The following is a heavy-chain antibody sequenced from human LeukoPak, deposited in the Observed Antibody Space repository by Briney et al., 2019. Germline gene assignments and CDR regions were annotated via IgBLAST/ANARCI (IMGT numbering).Heavy chain of an antibody. CDR2: MNPNSGNT. D-gene: IGHD3-22*01. J-gene: IGHJ6*02. V-gene: IGHV1-8*01. CDR1: GYTITSYD. Sequence: ASVKVSCKASGYTITSYDINWVRQATGQGLEWMGWMNPNSGNTGYAQKFQGRVTMTRNTSISTAYMELSSLRSEDTAVYYCARVRASTMIVGYYYGMDVWGQGTTVTVSS. CDR3: ARVRASTMIVGYYYGMDV.